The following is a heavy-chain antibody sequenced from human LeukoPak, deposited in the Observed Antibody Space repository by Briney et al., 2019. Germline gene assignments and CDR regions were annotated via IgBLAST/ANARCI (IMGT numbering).Heavy chain of an antibody. V-gene: IGHV3-64*01. CDR1: GFTFSSYA. Sequence: GGSLRLSCAASGFTFSSYAMHWVRQAPGKGLEYVSAITSHGDNTYYANSVRGRFTISRDNSKNTLYLQLGSLRAEDMAVYFCARVKMAVGHAFDIWGQGTMVTVSS. CDR2: ITSHGDNT. CDR3: ARVKMAVGHAFDI. D-gene: IGHD5-24*01. J-gene: IGHJ3*02.